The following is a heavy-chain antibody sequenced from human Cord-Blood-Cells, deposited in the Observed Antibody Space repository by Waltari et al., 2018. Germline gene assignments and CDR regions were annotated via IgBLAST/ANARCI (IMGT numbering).Heavy chain of an antibody. J-gene: IGHJ3*02. CDR2: INHSGRT. Sequence: QVQLQQWGAGLLKPSETLSLTCAVYGGSFSGYYWSWIRQPPGKGLGWIGEINHSGRTNYDPALKGRVTISGDTSKNQFSLKLSSVTAADTAVYYCARQDRGYSSSWANAFDIWGQGTMVTVSS. V-gene: IGHV4-34*01. D-gene: IGHD6-13*01. CDR1: GGSFSGYY. CDR3: ARQDRGYSSSWANAFDI.